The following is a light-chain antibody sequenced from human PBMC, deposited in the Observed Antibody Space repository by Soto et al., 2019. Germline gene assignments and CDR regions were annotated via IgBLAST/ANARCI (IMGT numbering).Light chain of an antibody. J-gene: IGLJ3*02. CDR3: CSYAGNTALV. Sequence: QSVLTQPASVSGSRGQSITISCTGTSSNVGSYNFVSWYRQYPGKAPELIIYEVSQRPSTFFNRFSGSKSGNTASLTISGLQSDDEADYYCCSYAGNTALVFGGGTK. CDR2: EVS. V-gene: IGLV2-23*02. CDR1: SSNVGSYNF.